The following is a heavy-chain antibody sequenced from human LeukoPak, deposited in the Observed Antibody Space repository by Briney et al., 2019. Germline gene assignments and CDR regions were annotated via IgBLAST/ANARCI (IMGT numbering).Heavy chain of an antibody. CDR2: IYYSRST. V-gene: IGHV4-59*08. CDR1: GGSISSYY. D-gene: IGHD5-18*01. Sequence: SETLSLTCTVSGGSISSYYWSWIRQPPGKGLEWIGYIYYSRSTNYNPSLKSRVTISVDTSKNQFSLKLSSVTAADTAVYYCARSKGGYSYGYVDYWGQGTLVTVSS. J-gene: IGHJ4*02. CDR3: ARSKGGYSYGYVDY.